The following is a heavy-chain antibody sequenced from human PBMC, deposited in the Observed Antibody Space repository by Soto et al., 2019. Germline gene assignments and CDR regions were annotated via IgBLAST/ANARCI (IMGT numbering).Heavy chain of an antibody. Sequence: GGSLRLSCAASGFTVSSNYMSWVRQAPGKGLEWVSVIYSGGSTYYADSVKGRFTISRDNSKNTLYLQMNSLRAEDTAVYYCATGPPGRDTHDYGNFDYWGQGTLVTVSS. V-gene: IGHV3-66*02. CDR2: IYSGGST. CDR3: ATGPPGRDTHDYGNFDY. J-gene: IGHJ4*02. D-gene: IGHD4-17*01. CDR1: GFTVSSNY.